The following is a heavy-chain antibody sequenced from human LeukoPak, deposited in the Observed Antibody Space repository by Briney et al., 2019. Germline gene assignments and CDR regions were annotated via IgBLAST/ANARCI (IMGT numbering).Heavy chain of an antibody. Sequence: ASVKVSCKASGYTFTGYYMHWVRRAPGQGLEWMGWINPNSGGTNYAQKFQGRVTMTRDTSISTAYMELSRLRSDDTAVYYCARDLRTVVVVPADPKNWFDPWGQGTLVTVSS. J-gene: IGHJ5*02. CDR1: GYTFTGYY. CDR3: ARDLRTVVVVPADPKNWFDP. V-gene: IGHV1-2*02. D-gene: IGHD2-2*01. CDR2: INPNSGGT.